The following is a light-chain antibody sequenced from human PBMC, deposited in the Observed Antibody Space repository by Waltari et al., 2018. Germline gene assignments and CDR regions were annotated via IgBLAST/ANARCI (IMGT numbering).Light chain of an antibody. CDR3: QQANSFPLT. J-gene: IGKJ4*01. V-gene: IGKV1-12*01. CDR2: GAS. Sequence: DIQMTQFPSSVSASVGDRVTITCRSSQDISRWLAWYQQKPGKAPKFLIYGASNLQSGVPSRFSGSGSGTDVTLSISSLQPEDFATYYCQQANSFPLTFGGGTKVEIK. CDR1: QDISRW.